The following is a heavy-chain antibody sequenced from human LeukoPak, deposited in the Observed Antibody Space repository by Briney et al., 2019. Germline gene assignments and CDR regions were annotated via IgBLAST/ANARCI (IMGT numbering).Heavy chain of an antibody. CDR2: ISGSGSST. V-gene: IGHV3-23*01. D-gene: IGHD6-19*01. J-gene: IGHJ5*02. CDR1: GFNFNFHG. CDR3: AKDWIAVGGRWFDP. Sequence: PWGSLRLSCAALGFNFNFHGMSWVRQAPGKGLEWVSAISGSGSSTFYTESVEGRFTISRDSSKNTLYLEMKNLRVEDTAVYYCAKDWIAVGGRWFDPWGQGTLVTVSS.